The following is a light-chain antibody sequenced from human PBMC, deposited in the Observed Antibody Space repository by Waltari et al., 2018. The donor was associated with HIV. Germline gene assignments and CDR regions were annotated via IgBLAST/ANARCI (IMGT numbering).Light chain of an antibody. Sequence: EIVMTQSPATLSVSPGERATLSCRASQSVSSNLAWYQQKPGQAPRPLIYGASTRATGIPARFSGSGYGTEFTLTISSLQSEDFAVYYCQQYNNWPMYTFGQGTKLEIK. CDR3: QQYNNWPMYT. CDR2: GAS. V-gene: IGKV3-15*01. CDR1: QSVSSN. J-gene: IGKJ2*01.